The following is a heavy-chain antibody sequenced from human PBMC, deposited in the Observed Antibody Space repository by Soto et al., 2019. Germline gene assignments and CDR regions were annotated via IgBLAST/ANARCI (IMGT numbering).Heavy chain of an antibody. V-gene: IGHV4-39*01. CDR3: ARRGGGDSLFDS. D-gene: IGHD4-17*01. CDR1: GDSFSTSNYY. J-gene: IGHJ4*02. CDR2: FFYGGGTGVT. Sequence: QLHLQESGPGLVKPSETLSLTCTVSGDSFSTSNYYWGWIRQPPGKGLEWIGNFFYGGGTGVTYYHPSLKGRVIISVDTSKNQFSLKLRSITAADTAFYFCARRGGGDSLFDSWGQGKLVTVSS.